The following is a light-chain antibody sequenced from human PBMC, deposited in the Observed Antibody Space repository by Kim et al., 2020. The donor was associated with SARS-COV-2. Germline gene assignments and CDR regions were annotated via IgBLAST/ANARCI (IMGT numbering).Light chain of an antibody. V-gene: IGLV1-51*01. J-gene: IGLJ3*02. CDR2: DNN. CDR1: NSNIVNNY. Sequence: GQRVTISCSGNNSNIVNNYVSWYQQLPGTAPKLLIYDNNKRPSGIPDRFSGSKSGTSATLGITGLQTGDEAYYYCGTWDSSLSARVFGGGTQLTVL. CDR3: GTWDSSLSARV.